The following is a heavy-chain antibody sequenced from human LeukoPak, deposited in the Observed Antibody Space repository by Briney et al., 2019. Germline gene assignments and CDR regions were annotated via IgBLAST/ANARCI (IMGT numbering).Heavy chain of an antibody. D-gene: IGHD3-10*01. CDR2: INHSGST. CDR3: ARIYGSGSYFYFDY. V-gene: IGHV4-34*01. CDR1: CGSFSGYY. Sequence: PSETLSLTCAVYCGSFSGYYWSWIRQPPGKGLEWIGEINHSGSTNYNPSLKSRVTISVDTSKNQFSLKLSSVTAADTAVYYCARIYGSGSYFYFDYWGQGTLVTVSS. J-gene: IGHJ4*02.